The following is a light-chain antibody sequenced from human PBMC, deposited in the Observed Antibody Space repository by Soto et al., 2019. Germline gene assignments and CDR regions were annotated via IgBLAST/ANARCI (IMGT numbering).Light chain of an antibody. V-gene: IGLV3-21*02. CDR1: NIGSKS. J-gene: IGLJ1*01. Sequence: SYELTQPPSVSVAPGQTARITCGGSNIGSKSGHWYQQKPGQAPVLVVYDDSDRPSGIPERFSGSNSGNTATLTISRVEAGDEADYYCQVWDNDRYHFVFGSGTKLTVL. CDR2: DDS. CDR3: QVWDNDRYHFV.